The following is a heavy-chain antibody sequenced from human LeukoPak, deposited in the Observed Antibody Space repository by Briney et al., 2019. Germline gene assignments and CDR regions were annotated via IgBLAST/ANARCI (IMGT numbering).Heavy chain of an antibody. CDR2: ISWNSGSI. CDR3: AKGSLGDYYDSSGYYPYFQH. CDR1: GFTFDDYA. Sequence: GGSLRLSCAASGFTFDDYAMHWVRQAPGKGLEWVSGISWNSGSIGYADSVKGRFTISRDNAKNSLYLQMNSLRAEDTALYYCAKGSLGDYYDSSGYYPYFQHWGQGTLVTVSS. D-gene: IGHD3-22*01. V-gene: IGHV3-9*01. J-gene: IGHJ1*01.